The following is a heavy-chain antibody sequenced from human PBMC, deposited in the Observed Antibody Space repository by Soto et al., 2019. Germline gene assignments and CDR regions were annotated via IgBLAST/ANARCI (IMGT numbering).Heavy chain of an antibody. CDR3: ARGQLWFGELLPFFDY. V-gene: IGHV4-34*01. Sequence: RSLTCAVYGGSFSVYYWSWIRQPPGKGLEWIGEINHSGSTNYNPSLKSRVTISVDTSKNQFSLKLSSVAAADTAVYYCARGQLWFGELLPFFDYWGQGTLVTVSS. CDR2: INHSGST. CDR1: GGSFSVYY. J-gene: IGHJ4*02. D-gene: IGHD3-10*01.